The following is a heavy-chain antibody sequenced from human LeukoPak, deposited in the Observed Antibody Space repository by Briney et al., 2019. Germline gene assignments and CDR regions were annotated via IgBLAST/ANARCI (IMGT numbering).Heavy chain of an antibody. J-gene: IGHJ5*02. CDR2: IIPIFGTA. D-gene: IGHD3-22*01. V-gene: IGHV1-69*06. Sequence: SVKVSCKASGGTFSSYAISWVRQAPGQGLEWMGGIIPIFGTANYAQKFQGRVTITADKSTSTAYMELSSLRSEDTAVYYCARIYYYDSSGYYGGVGWFDPWGQGTLVTVSS. CDR3: ARIYYYDSSGYYGGVGWFDP. CDR1: GGTFSSYA.